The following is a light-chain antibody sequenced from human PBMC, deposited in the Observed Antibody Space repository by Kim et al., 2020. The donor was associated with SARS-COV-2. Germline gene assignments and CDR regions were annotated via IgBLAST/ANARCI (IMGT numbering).Light chain of an antibody. V-gene: IGLV1-40*01. J-gene: IGLJ2*01. Sequence: GTRGTIACTGSISNIGAGYEVHWYQQLPGTAPKLLIYGNSNRPSGVPDRFSGSKSGTSASLAITGLQAEDEADYYCQSYDSSLSGVFGGGTQLTVL. CDR2: GNS. CDR1: ISNIGAGYE. CDR3: QSYDSSLSGV.